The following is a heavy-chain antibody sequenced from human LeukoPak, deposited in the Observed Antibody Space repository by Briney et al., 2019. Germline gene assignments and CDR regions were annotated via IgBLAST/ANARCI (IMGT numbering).Heavy chain of an antibody. CDR3: ARVGPPDRYCSGGSCYSPPFDY. CDR1: GYSFTSYW. D-gene: IGHD2-15*01. CDR2: IYPGDSDT. V-gene: IGHV5-51*01. J-gene: IGHJ4*02. Sequence: GEPLKISCKGSGYSFTSYWIGGVRQMPGKGLEWMGIIYPGDSDTRYSPSFQGQVTISADKSISTAYLQWSSLKASDTAMYYCARVGPPDRYCSGGSCYSPPFDYWGQGTLVTVSS.